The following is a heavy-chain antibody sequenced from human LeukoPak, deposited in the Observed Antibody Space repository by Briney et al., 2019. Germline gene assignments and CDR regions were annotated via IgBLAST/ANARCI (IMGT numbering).Heavy chain of an antibody. D-gene: IGHD3-3*01. Sequence: GGSLRLSCAASGFTFSSYSMNWVRQAPGKGLEWVSSISSSSSYIYYADSVKGRFTISRNNAKNSLYLQMNSLRAEDTAVYYCARARKAAYYDFWSGYGFDPWGQGTLVTVSS. CDR1: GFTFSSYS. J-gene: IGHJ5*02. CDR3: ARARKAAYYDFWSGYGFDP. V-gene: IGHV3-21*01. CDR2: ISSSSSYI.